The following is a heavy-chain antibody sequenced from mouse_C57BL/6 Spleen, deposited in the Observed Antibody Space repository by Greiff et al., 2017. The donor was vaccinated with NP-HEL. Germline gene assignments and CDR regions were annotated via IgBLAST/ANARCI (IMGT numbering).Heavy chain of an antibody. CDR2: INPSSGYT. J-gene: IGHJ3*01. V-gene: IGHV1-4*01. Sequence: QVQLQQSGAELARPGASVKMSCKASGYTFTSYTMHWVKQRPGQGLEWIGYINPSSGYTKYNQKFKDKATLTADKSSSTAYMQLSSLTSEDSAFYYCLDSSGPDWGQGTLVTVSA. D-gene: IGHD3-2*02. CDR3: LDSSGPD. CDR1: GYTFTSYT.